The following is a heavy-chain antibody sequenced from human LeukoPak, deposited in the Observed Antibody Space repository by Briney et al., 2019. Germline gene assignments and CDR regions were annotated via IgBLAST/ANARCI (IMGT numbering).Heavy chain of an antibody. CDR3: ARFRGTSSWHQEVFDY. CDR2: ISYNGSP. CDR1: GGSINSYN. J-gene: IGHJ4*02. V-gene: IGHV4-59*08. Sequence: SETLSLTCTVSGGSINSYNWNWTRQPPGKGLEWIGYISYNGSPDYNPSFKSRVTMSVDTSQGQFSLRLSSVTAADTAVYYCARFRGTSSWHQEVFDYWGQGAPVTVSS. D-gene: IGHD2-15*01.